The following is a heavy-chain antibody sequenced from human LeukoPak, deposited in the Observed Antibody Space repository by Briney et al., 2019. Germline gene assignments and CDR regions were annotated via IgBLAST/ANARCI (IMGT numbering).Heavy chain of an antibody. J-gene: IGHJ4*02. CDR3: ARGITMVRGVIPYPMVY. D-gene: IGHD3-10*01. CDR1: GFTFSSYA. Sequence: GGSLRLSCAASGFTFSSYAMHWVRQAPGKGLEWVAVISYDGSNKYYADSVKGRFTISRDSSKNTLYLQMNSLRAEDTAVYYCARGITMVRGVIPYPMVYWGQGTLVTVSS. V-gene: IGHV3-30*04. CDR2: ISYDGSNK.